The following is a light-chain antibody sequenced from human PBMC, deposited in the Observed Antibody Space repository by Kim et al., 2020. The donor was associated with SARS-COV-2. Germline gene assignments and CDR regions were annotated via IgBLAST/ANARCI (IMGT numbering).Light chain of an antibody. CDR2: QDS. Sequence: VSPGQTASITCSGDKLGDGYACWYQQKPGQSPVLVIYQDSKRPSGIPERFSGSNSGNTATLTISETQAMDEADYYCQAWDSSNVVFGGGTQLTVL. J-gene: IGLJ2*01. V-gene: IGLV3-1*01. CDR1: KLGDGY. CDR3: QAWDSSNVV.